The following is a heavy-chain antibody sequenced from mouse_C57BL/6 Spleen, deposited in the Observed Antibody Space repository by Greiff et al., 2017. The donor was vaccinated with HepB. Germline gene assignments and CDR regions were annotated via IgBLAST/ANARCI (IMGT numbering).Heavy chain of an antibody. D-gene: IGHD2-3*01. CDR3: ARRRARDGYYVNWYFDV. Sequence: QVQLQQSGAELARPGASVKLSCKASGYTFTSYGISWVKQRTGQGLEWIGEIYPRSGNTYYNEKFKGKATLTADKSSSPAYMELRSLTSEDSAVYFCARRRARDGYYVNWYFDVWGTGTTVTVSS. CDR2: IYPRSGNT. V-gene: IGHV1-81*01. CDR1: GYTFTSYG. J-gene: IGHJ1*03.